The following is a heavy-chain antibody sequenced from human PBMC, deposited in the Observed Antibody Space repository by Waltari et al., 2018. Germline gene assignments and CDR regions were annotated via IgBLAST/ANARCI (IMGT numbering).Heavy chain of an antibody. Sequence: EVQLEESGGGLVQPGGSRRLSCAASGFTFSSNWMHWVRQAPGKGLVWVSRINVDGGSTTYADSVKGRFTISRDNAKNTWYLQMNSLRAEDTAVYYCSRDLQHGDFGRGRDYWGQGTLVTVSS. V-gene: IGHV3-74*01. D-gene: IGHD4-17*01. CDR2: INVDGGST. CDR1: GFTFSSNW. CDR3: SRDLQHGDFGRGRDY. J-gene: IGHJ4*02.